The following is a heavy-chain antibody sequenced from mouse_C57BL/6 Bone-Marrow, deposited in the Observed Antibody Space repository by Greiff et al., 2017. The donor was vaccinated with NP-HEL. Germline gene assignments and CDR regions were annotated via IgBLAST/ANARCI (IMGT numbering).Heavy chain of an antibody. CDR3: ARWNYYYGLFDY. CDR2: IHPNSGST. V-gene: IGHV1-64*01. Sequence: PAQGLAWIGMIHPNSGSTNYNEKFKSKATLTVDKSSSTAYMQLSSLTSEDSAVYYCARWNYYYGLFDYWGQGTTLTVSA. D-gene: IGHD1-1*01. J-gene: IGHJ2*01.